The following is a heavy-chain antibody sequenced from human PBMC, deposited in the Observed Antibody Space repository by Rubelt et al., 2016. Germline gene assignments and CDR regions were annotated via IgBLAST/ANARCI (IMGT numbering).Heavy chain of an antibody. CDR2: IYYSGST. V-gene: IGHV4-39*01. D-gene: IGHD5-24*01. J-gene: IGHJ4*02. CDR3: AALGRRDGYNWPRVRVFDY. CDR1: GGSISSSSYY. Sequence: QLQLQESGPGLVKPSETLSLTCTVSGGSISSSSYYWGWIRQPPGKGLEWIGSIYYSGSTYYNPSLMSLVTMSLDTSKNQVSLKLSSVTAADTAVYYCAALGRRDGYNWPRVRVFDYWGQGTLVTVSS.